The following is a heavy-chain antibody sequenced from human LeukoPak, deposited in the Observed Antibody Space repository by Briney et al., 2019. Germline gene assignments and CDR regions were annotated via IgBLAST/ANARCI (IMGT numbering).Heavy chain of an antibody. Sequence: PGGALRHSCAAPGFTFSSYEMTWVRQAPAKGLGRVSYISSSGSTIYYAAAVKGRLPISRDNAKNSLYLQMNSLRAEDTAVYYCARAYYFDYWGQGTLVTVSS. CDR2: ISSSGSTI. J-gene: IGHJ4*02. V-gene: IGHV3-48*03. CDR3: ARAYYFDY. CDR1: GFTFSSYE.